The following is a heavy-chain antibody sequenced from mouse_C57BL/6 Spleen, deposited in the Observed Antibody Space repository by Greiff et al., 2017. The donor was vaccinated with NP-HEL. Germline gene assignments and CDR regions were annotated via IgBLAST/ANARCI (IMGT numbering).Heavy chain of an antibody. CDR3: ASYGSSLDY. V-gene: IGHV1-85*01. D-gene: IGHD1-1*01. CDR2: IYPRDGST. CDR1: GYTFTIYD. J-gene: IGHJ2*01. Sequence: QVQLQQSGPELVKPGASLKLSCKASGYTFTIYDINWVRQRPGQGLEWIGWIYPRDGSTKYNEKFKAKATLTVDTSSSTAFMELHSLTSEDSAVYFCASYGSSLDYWGQGTTLTVSS.